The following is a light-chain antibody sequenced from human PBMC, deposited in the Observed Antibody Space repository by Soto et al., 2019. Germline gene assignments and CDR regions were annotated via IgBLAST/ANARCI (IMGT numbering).Light chain of an antibody. J-gene: IGKJ2*01. CDR2: GAS. CDR1: QSVSSN. CDR3: QQYNNWPPYT. V-gene: IGKV3-15*01. Sequence: EIVMTQSPATLSLSPGERATLSCRASQSVSSNLAWYQQKPGQAPRLLIYGASTRATGIPARFSGSGSGTEFTLTISSLQSEDFAVEYCQQYNNWPPYTFGQGTKLEIK.